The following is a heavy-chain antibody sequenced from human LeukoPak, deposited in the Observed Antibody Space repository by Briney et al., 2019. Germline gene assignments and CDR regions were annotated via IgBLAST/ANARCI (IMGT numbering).Heavy chain of an antibody. CDR3: ARADRYFYYSSGYYYFDY. D-gene: IGHD3-22*01. Sequence: GASVKVSCKASGYTFTGYYMHWVRPAPGQGLEWMGWINPNSGGTNYAQKFQGRVTMTRDTSISTAYMELSRLRSDDTALYYCARADRYFYYSSGYYYFDYWGQGTLVTVSS. J-gene: IGHJ4*02. CDR1: GYTFTGYY. CDR2: INPNSGGT. V-gene: IGHV1-2*02.